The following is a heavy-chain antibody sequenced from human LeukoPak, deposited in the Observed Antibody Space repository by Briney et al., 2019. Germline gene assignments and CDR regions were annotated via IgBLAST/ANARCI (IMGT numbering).Heavy chain of an antibody. J-gene: IGHJ4*02. CDR2: IWSDGSNK. CDR1: GSSFSSYG. CDR3: ARDLSSWTPGY. D-gene: IGHD6-13*01. Sequence: GGSLRLSCAASGSSFSSYGMHWVRQAPGKGLEWVAVIWSDGSNKDYADSVKGRFTISRDESRNTLYLQMNSLRAEDTALYYCARDLSSWTPGYWGQGTLVTVSS. V-gene: IGHV3-33*01.